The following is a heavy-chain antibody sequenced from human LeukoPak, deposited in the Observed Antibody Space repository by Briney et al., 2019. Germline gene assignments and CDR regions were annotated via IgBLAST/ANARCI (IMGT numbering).Heavy chain of an antibody. CDR1: GYTFTSYD. Sequence: GASVKVSCKASGYTFTSYDINWVRQATGQGLEWMGWMNPNSGNTGYAQKFQGRVTMTRNTSISTAYMELSSLRSEDTAVYYCARGGNYYDSSGYYYTWFDPWGQGTLVTVSS. CDR3: ARGGNYYDSSGYYYTWFDP. D-gene: IGHD3-22*01. J-gene: IGHJ5*02. V-gene: IGHV1-8*01. CDR2: MNPNSGNT.